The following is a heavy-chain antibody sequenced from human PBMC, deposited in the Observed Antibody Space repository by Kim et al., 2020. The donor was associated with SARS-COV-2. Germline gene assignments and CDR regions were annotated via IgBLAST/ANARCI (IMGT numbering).Heavy chain of an antibody. J-gene: IGHJ6*03. D-gene: IGHD3-3*01. CDR3: ERHVVGIFGVVTYMDV. Sequence: SETLSLTCTVSGGSISSYYWSWIRQPPGKGLEWIGDIYYSGSTNYNPSLKSRVTISVDTSKNQSSLTLSSVTAADTAVDYCERHVVGIFGVVTYMDVWGKAPTATVSS. CDR2: IYYSGST. CDR1: GGSISSYY. V-gene: IGHV4-59*08.